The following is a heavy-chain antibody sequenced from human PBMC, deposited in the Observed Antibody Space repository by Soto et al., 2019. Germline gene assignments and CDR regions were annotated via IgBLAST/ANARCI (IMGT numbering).Heavy chain of an antibody. CDR2: IYYSGST. J-gene: IGHJ6*02. Sequence: WETLSLTCTVSGGPISSSSYYWGWIRQPPGKGLEWIGSIYYSGSTYYNPSLKSRVTISVDTSKNQFSLKLSSVTAADTAVYYCARQSYYYDSSGYYPQDYYYYYGMDVWGQGTTVTVSS. D-gene: IGHD3-22*01. V-gene: IGHV4-39*01. CDR3: ARQSYYYDSSGYYPQDYYYYYGMDV. CDR1: GGPISSSSYY.